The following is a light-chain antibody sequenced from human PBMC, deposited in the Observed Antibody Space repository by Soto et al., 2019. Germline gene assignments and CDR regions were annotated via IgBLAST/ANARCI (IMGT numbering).Light chain of an antibody. CDR2: RAS. J-gene: IGKJ1*01. Sequence: DIQMTQSPSTLSASVGDRVIITCRASQSISSWLAWYQQKPGKAPDLLIYRASTLKTGIPSRFSGSGSGTEVPLTISRLQPDDFSTYYRPKYDRASWTVGPGTKVEIK. V-gene: IGKV1-5*03. CDR3: PKYDRASWT. CDR1: QSISSW.